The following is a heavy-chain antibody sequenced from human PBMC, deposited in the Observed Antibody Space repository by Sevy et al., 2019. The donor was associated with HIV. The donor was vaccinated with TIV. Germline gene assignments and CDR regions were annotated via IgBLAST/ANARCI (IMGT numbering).Heavy chain of an antibody. CDR2: IYYSGST. CDR1: GGSISNGHYY. D-gene: IGHD6-13*01. CDR3: ARARGQQLGLYFYYFYMDV. Sequence: SETLSLTCTVSGGSISNGHYYWGWIRQPPGKGLEWIGSIYYSGSTYYNPSLKSRVTISVDTSKNQVSLQLSSGTAADTAVYYCARARGQQLGLYFYYFYMDVWGTGTTVTV. J-gene: IGHJ6*03. V-gene: IGHV4-39*01.